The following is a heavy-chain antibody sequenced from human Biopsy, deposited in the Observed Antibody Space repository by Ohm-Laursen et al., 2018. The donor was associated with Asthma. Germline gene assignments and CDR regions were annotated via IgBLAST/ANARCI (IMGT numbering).Heavy chain of an antibody. D-gene: IGHD6-13*01. CDR1: GGYMRSGNYY. J-gene: IGHJ6*02. CDR3: VRGSSSWHHGPFHYYYGLDV. CDR2: IYYSGTT. Sequence: SETLSLTCCLSSGSGGYMRSGNYYWGWIRQPPGKGLEWIGSIYYSGTTYYSPSLESRVTVSADTSKNHFSLKLTSVTAADTAVYYCVRGSSSWHHGPFHYYYGLDVWGQGTTATVSS. V-gene: IGHV4-39*01.